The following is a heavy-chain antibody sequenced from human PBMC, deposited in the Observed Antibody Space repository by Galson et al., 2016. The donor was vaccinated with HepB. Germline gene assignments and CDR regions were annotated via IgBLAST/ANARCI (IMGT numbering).Heavy chain of an antibody. Sequence: SLRLSCAASGFTFSSYGMHWVRQAPGKGLEWVAVISYDGSNKYYADSVKGRFTISRDNAKNSPYLQMNRLRADDTAVYYCARERGYSGWSYFDYWGQGTLVTVSS. CDR1: GFTFSSYG. V-gene: IGHV3-30*03. CDR2: ISYDGSNK. J-gene: IGHJ4*02. D-gene: IGHD6-19*01. CDR3: ARERGYSGWSYFDY.